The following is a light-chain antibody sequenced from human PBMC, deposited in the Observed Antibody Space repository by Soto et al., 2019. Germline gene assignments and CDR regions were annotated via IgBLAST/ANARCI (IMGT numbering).Light chain of an antibody. Sequence: SYELTQPPSVSVAPEKTATITCGGNHIGDKRVHWYRQKPGQAPVLLISYDIDRPSGIPERFSGSNSGNTATLTISRVEAGDEADYYCQVWDIMTDNYVFGGGTKVTVL. J-gene: IGLJ1*01. CDR1: HIGDKR. V-gene: IGLV3-21*04. CDR3: QVWDIMTDNYV. CDR2: YDI.